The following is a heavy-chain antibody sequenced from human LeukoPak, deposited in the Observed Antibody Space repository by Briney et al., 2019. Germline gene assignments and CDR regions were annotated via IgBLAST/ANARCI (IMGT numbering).Heavy chain of an antibody. Sequence: ASVKVSCKASGYTFTSYGISWVRQAPGQGLEWMGWISAYNGNTNYAQKLQGRVTMTTDTSTSTAYMELRSLRSDDTAVYYCARDVQTIYGSGSYLDYYYYMDVWGKGTTVTISS. D-gene: IGHD3-10*01. CDR2: ISAYNGNT. J-gene: IGHJ6*03. V-gene: IGHV1-18*01. CDR1: GYTFTSYG. CDR3: ARDVQTIYGSGSYLDYYYYMDV.